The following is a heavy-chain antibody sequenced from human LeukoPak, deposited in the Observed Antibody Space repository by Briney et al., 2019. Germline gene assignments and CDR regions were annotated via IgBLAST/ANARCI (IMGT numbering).Heavy chain of an antibody. CDR1: GFTFSSHW. CDR2: INSDGSST. J-gene: IGHJ6*03. V-gene: IGHV3-74*01. Sequence: GGSLRLSCAASGFTFSSHWMHWVRQAPGKGLVWVSRINSDGSSTSYADSVKGRFTISRDNAKNTLYLQMNSLRAEDTAVYYCARAGGGYYYYMDVWGKGTTVTISS. CDR3: ARAGGGYYYYMDV. D-gene: IGHD3-16*01.